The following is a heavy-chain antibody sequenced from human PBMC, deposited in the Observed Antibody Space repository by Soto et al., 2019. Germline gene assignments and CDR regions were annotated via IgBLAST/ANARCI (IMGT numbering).Heavy chain of an antibody. CDR1: GFTFSSYA. CDR2: ISYDGSSK. J-gene: IGHJ6*02. D-gene: IGHD6-13*01. Sequence: LRLSCAASGFTFSSYAMHWVRQAPGKGLEWVAVISYDGSSKYYADSVKGRFTISRDNSKNTLYLQMNSLRAEDTAVYYCARDRAAGNSYYYYYGMDVWGQGTTVTVSS. V-gene: IGHV3-30-3*01. CDR3: ARDRAAGNSYYYYYGMDV.